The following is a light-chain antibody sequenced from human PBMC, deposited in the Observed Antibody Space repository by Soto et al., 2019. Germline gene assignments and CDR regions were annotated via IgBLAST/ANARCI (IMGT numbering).Light chain of an antibody. J-gene: IGLJ2*01. Sequence: SYELTQPPSVSVAPGQTARITCAGNNIEGKRVQWYQQKAGQAPVLVVSDESDRPSGIPERFSGSKSGNTATLTFSRVEAGDEADYYCQVWINNSDHPVVFGGGTKLTVL. V-gene: IGLV3-21*02. CDR2: DES. CDR1: NIEGKR. CDR3: QVWINNSDHPVV.